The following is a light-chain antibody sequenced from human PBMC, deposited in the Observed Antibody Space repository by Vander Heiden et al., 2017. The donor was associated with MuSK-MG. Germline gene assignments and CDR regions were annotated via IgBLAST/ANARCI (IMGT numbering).Light chain of an antibody. CDR1: SSDVGSYNL. J-gene: IGLJ2*01. CDR2: EGS. CDR3: CSYAGSVV. Sequence: QSALTQPASLSGSPGQSITISCTGTSSDVGSYNLVSWYQHHPGKAPKLMIYEGSKRPSGVSNRFSGSKSGNTASLTISGLQAEDEADYYCCSYAGSVVFGGGTKLTAL. V-gene: IGLV2-23*01.